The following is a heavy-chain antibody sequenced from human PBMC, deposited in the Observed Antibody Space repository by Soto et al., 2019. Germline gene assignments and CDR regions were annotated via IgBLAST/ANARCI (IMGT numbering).Heavy chain of an antibody. CDR2: INHSGST. D-gene: IGHD1-26*01. CDR1: GGSFCGYY. Sequence: SETPSLTCAVYGGSFCGYYWSWIRQPPGKGLEWIGEINHSGSTNYNPSLKSRVTISVDTSKNQFSLKLSSVTAADTAVYYCAKGFGNYWAFDYWGQGTLVTVSS. J-gene: IGHJ4*02. V-gene: IGHV4-34*01. CDR3: AKGFGNYWAFDY.